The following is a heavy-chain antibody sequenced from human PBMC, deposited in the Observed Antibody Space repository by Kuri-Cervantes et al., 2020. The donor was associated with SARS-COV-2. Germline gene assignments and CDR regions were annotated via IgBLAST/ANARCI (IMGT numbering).Heavy chain of an antibody. CDR2: ISGSDGST. Sequence: GESLKISCAASGFTFSSYAMSWVRQAPGKGLEWVSAISGSDGSTYYADSVKGRFTISRDNSKNTLYLQMNSLRAEDTAVYYCAKDSAMKYYYGSGGYYIPPDYWGQGTLVTVSS. J-gene: IGHJ4*02. V-gene: IGHV3-23*01. D-gene: IGHD3-10*01. CDR3: AKDSAMKYYYGSGGYYIPPDY. CDR1: GFTFSSYA.